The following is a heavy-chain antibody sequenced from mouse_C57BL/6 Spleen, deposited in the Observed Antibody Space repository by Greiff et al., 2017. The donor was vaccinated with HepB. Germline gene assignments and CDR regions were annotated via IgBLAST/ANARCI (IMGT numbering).Heavy chain of an antibody. CDR3: ARGGQLRPFDY. Sequence: VQLQQSGPELVKPGASVKISCKASGYSFTSYYIHWVKQRPGQGLEWIGWIYPGSGNTKYNGKFKGKATLTADTSSSTAYMQLSSLTSEDSAVYYCARGGQLRPFDYWGQGTTLTVSS. CDR2: IYPGSGNT. D-gene: IGHD3-2*02. V-gene: IGHV1-66*01. CDR1: GYSFTSYY. J-gene: IGHJ2*01.